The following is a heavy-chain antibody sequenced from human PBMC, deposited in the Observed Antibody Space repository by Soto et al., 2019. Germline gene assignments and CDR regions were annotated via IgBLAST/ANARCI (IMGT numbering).Heavy chain of an antibody. D-gene: IGHD6-25*01. CDR1: GGSLSTYY. Sequence: LSLTFTVSGGSLSTYYWSWIRQPPGKGLEWIVYMSYSGSSNYNPSLKSRVTMSVDTSKNQVSLKLSSVTAADTAVYYCAKTRITSAAATFDPWGQGTLVTVSS. CDR3: AKTRITSAAATFDP. CDR2: MSYSGSS. J-gene: IGHJ5*02. V-gene: IGHV4-59*01.